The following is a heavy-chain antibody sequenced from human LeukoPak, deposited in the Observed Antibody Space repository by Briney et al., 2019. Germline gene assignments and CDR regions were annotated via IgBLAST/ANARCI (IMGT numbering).Heavy chain of an antibody. J-gene: IGHJ4*02. Sequence: SETLSLTCTVSGGSISSYYWSWIRQPPGKGLEWIGYIYYSGSTNYNPSLKSRVTISVDTSKNQFSLKLSSVTAADTAVYYCARVGYYQYYFDYWGQGTLATVSS. CDR3: ARVGYYQYYFDY. CDR2: IYYSGST. D-gene: IGHD3-22*01. V-gene: IGHV4-59*01. CDR1: GGSISSYY.